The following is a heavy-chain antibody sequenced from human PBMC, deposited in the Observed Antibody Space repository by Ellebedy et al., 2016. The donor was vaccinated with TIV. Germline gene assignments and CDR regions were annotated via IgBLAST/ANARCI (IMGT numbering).Heavy chain of an antibody. CDR2: TYYRSKWYN. J-gene: IGHJ4*02. CDR3: ARGLFGYDY. D-gene: IGHD5-12*01. V-gene: IGHV6-1*01. CDR1: GDSVSANSVG. Sequence: LRLSCAISGDSVSANSVGWHWIRQSPSRGLEWLGRTYYRSKWYNDYAASVKSRITLNPDISKNQFSLQLNSVTPEDTAVYYCARGLFGYDYWGQGTLVTVSS.